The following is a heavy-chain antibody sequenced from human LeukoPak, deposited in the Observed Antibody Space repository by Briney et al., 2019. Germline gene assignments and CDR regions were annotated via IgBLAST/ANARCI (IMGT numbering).Heavy chain of an antibody. V-gene: IGHV4-39*01. Sequence: PSETLSLTCPVYGGSISSSSYYWGWIRQTPGKGLEWIGSIYYSGSTYYNPSLKSRVTISVDTSKNQFSLKLSSVTAADTAVYYCASQSGSYHYWGQGTLVTVSS. CDR1: GGSISSSSYY. CDR2: IYYSGST. CDR3: ASQSGSYHY. J-gene: IGHJ4*02. D-gene: IGHD1-26*01.